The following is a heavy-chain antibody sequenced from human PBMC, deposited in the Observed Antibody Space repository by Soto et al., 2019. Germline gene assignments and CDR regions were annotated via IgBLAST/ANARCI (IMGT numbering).Heavy chain of an antibody. Sequence: PSETLSLTCTVSCGSISSYYWSWIPQPPGKGLEWIGYIYYSGSTNYNPSLKSRVTISVDTSKNQFSLKLSSVTAADTAVYYCARARTTDWFDPRGQGTLVNVSS. D-gene: IGHD4-4*01. V-gene: IGHV4-59*01. CDR1: CGSISSYY. CDR3: ARARTTDWFDP. J-gene: IGHJ5*02. CDR2: IYYSGST.